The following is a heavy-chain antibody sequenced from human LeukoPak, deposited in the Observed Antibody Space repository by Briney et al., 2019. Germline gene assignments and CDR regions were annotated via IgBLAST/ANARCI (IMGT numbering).Heavy chain of an antibody. Sequence: GGSLRLSCAASGFTFSSYNMNWVRQAPGKGLEWVSHITGSSGSIYYADSVKGRFTISRDNAKNSLYLQMNSLGDEDTAVYYCARGGNYPLDYWGQGTLVTVSS. CDR1: GFTFSSYN. V-gene: IGHV3-48*02. CDR3: ARGGNYPLDY. D-gene: IGHD1-26*01. CDR2: ITGSSGSI. J-gene: IGHJ4*02.